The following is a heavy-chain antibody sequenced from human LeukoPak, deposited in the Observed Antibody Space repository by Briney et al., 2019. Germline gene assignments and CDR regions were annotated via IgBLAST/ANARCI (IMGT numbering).Heavy chain of an antibody. CDR3: ARSYDSRGYYYYGMDV. V-gene: IGHV4-59*01. CDR1: GGSISSYY. D-gene: IGHD3-22*01. Sequence: SETLSLTCTVSGGSISSYYGGWIRQPPGKGLEWIGYVYYSGSTGYNPSLKSRVTISVDTSKNQFSLKLTSVTAADTAVYYCARSYDSRGYYYYGMDVWGQGTTVTVSS. J-gene: IGHJ6*02. CDR2: VYYSGST.